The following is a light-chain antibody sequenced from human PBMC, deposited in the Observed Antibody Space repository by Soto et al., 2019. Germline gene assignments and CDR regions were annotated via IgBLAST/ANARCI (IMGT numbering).Light chain of an antibody. CDR3: QQRSNWSRLT. CDR2: DAS. V-gene: IGKV3-11*01. Sequence: EIVLTQSPATLSLSPGERATLSCRASQSVSSYLAWYQQKPGQAPRLLIYDASNRATGIPARFSGSGSGTDFTLTISCLEPEDFAVYYCQQRSNWSRLTFGGGTKVDIK. CDR1: QSVSSY. J-gene: IGKJ4*01.